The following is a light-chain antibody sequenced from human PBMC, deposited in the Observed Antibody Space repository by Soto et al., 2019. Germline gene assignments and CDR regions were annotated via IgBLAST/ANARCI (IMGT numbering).Light chain of an antibody. CDR2: GAS. CDR3: QQYFEWPPMT. CDR1: QSVGSTY. Sequence: EIVLTQSPGTLSLSPGERATLSCRASQSVGSTYLAWYQQKPGQAPRLLIYGASTRATGIPDRFSGSGSGTDFTLTISSLRSEDSAIYYCQQYFEWPPMTFGQGTKVEI. J-gene: IGKJ1*01. V-gene: IGKV3-20*01.